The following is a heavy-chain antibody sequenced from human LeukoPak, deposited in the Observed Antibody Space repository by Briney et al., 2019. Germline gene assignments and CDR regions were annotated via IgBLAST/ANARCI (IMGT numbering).Heavy chain of an antibody. CDR1: GGSISSYY. CDR3: ARLGESVYYYDSSGYYFYRYFQH. V-gene: IGHV4-59*01. CDR2: IYYSGST. Sequence: SETLSLTCTVSGGSISSYYWSWIRQPPGKGLEWIGYIYYSGSTGYNPSLKSRVTISVDTSKNQFSLKLSSVTAADTAVYYCARLGESVYYYDSSGYYFYRYFQHWGQGTLVTVSS. D-gene: IGHD3-22*01. J-gene: IGHJ1*01.